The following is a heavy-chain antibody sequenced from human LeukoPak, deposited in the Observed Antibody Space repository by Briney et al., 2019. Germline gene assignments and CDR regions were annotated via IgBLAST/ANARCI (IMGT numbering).Heavy chain of an antibody. Sequence: SETLSLTCSGSNYSISNSLYWGWLRQPPGKGLEWIGSIYRSGSTFYNPPLKSRVTISLDTSKNQFPLKLSSVTAADTAVYFCARGTYGYYMDVWGKGTTVTVSS. J-gene: IGHJ6*03. CDR1: NYSISNSLY. CDR2: IYRSGST. V-gene: IGHV4-38-2*02. CDR3: ARGTYGYYMDV. D-gene: IGHD4-17*01.